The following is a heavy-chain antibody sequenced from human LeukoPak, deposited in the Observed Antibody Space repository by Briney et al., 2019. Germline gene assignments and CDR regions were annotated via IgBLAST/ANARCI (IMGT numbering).Heavy chain of an antibody. CDR1: GFTFSSYS. Sequence: GGSLRLPCAASGFTFSSYSMNWVRQAPGKGLEWVSSISSSSSYIYYADSVKGRFTISRDNAKNSLYLQMNSLRAEDTAVYYCARAQSGTTEPADYWGQGTLVTVSS. D-gene: IGHD1-7*01. J-gene: IGHJ4*02. V-gene: IGHV3-21*01. CDR3: ARAQSGTTEPADY. CDR2: ISSSSSYI.